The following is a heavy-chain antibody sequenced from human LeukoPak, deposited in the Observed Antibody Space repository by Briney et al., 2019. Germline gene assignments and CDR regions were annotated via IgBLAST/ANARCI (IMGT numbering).Heavy chain of an antibody. Sequence: ASVKVSCKPSGYTFTGYYLRRVRQAPGQGLEWMGRINPSTGGTNYAQNFQGRVTMTRDASISTAYMELSRLTSDDTAVYYCARDNDLRPIVGATTFPNEFDYWGQGTLVTVSS. CDR2: INPSTGGT. D-gene: IGHD1-26*01. CDR1: GYTFTGYY. J-gene: IGHJ4*02. V-gene: IGHV1-2*06. CDR3: ARDNDLRPIVGATTFPNEFDY.